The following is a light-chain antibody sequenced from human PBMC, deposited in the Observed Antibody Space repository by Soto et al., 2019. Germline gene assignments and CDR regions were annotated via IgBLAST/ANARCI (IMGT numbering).Light chain of an antibody. J-gene: IGKJ1*01. CDR3: QQCHSYWT. V-gene: IGKV1-5*01. Sequence: DIQMTQSPSPLSASVGDRVTITCRASQSINTWLAWYQQKPGTAPKLLIYDASSLESGVRSRFSGSGSGTDFTLTISGLQPDEFATDDGQQCHSYWTFGQGTKVEIK. CDR1: QSINTW. CDR2: DAS.